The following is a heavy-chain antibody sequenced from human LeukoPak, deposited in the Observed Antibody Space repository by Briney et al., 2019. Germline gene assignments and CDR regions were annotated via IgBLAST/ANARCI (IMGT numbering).Heavy chain of an antibody. V-gene: IGHV1-46*01. Sequence: ASVKVSCKASGYTFTYYYIHWVRQAPGQGLEWMGIINPSGGSTSYAQKFQGRVTMTRDTSVSTAYMELNRLRSDDTGVYYCARDTTMITYWFDPWGQGTLVTVSS. CDR3: ARDTTMITYWFDP. J-gene: IGHJ5*02. CDR2: INPSGGST. D-gene: IGHD5-18*01. CDR1: GYTFTYYY.